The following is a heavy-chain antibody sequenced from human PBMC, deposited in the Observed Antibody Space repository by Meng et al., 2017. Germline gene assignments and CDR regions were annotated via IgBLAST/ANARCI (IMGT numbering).Heavy chain of an antibody. J-gene: IGHJ4*02. CDR2: IIPILGMA. CDR3: ASHYYGSGSYYY. Sequence: SVKVSCKASGGTFSSYTISWVRQAPGQGLEWMGRIIPILGMANYAQKFQGRVTITADKSTSTAYMELSSLRSEDTAVYYCASHYYGSGSYYYWGQGTLVTVSS. V-gene: IGHV1-69*02. CDR1: GGTFSSYT. D-gene: IGHD3-10*01.